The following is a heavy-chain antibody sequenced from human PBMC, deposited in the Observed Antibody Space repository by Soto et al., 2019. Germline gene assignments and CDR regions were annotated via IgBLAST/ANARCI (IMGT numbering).Heavy chain of an antibody. Sequence: ASLKVSCKASGYTFTSYGISWVRQAPGQGLEWMGWISTYNGNTNYAQKLQGRVTMTTDTSTSTAYMELRSLRSDDTAVYYCARFDSSGYYYNFDYWAQGTLVNVSS. CDR1: GYTFTSYG. V-gene: IGHV1-18*01. D-gene: IGHD3-22*01. CDR2: ISTYNGNT. J-gene: IGHJ4*02. CDR3: ARFDSSGYYYNFDY.